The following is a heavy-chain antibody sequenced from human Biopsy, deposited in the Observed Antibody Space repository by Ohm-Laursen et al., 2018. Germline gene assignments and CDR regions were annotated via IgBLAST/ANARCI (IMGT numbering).Heavy chain of an antibody. CDR2: ISYSRDA. Sequence: SETLSLTCIVSGGSIGGSSWSWIRQAPGKGLEWIGYISYSRDANYNPSLKSRITISVDTSKNQFSLKLTSVTAADTAVYYCAKHGSGWTGDDAFHIWGQGTMVTVSS. CDR1: GGSIGGSS. D-gene: IGHD6-19*01. J-gene: IGHJ3*02. V-gene: IGHV4-59*08. CDR3: AKHGSGWTGDDAFHI.